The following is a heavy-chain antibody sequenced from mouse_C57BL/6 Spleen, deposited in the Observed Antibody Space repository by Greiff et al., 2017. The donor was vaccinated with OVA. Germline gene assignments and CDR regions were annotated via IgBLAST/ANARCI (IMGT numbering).Heavy chain of an antibody. CDR2: ISYDGSN. J-gene: IGHJ1*03. V-gene: IGHV3-6*01. D-gene: IGHD2-5*01. Sequence: EVHLVESGPGLVKPSQSLSLTCSVTGYSITSGYYWNWIRQFPGNKLEWMGYISYDGSNNYNPSLKNRISITRDTSKNQFFLKLNSVTTEDTATYYCARDNYSNHWYFDVWGTGTTVTVSS. CDR1: GYSITSGYY. CDR3: ARDNYSNHWYFDV.